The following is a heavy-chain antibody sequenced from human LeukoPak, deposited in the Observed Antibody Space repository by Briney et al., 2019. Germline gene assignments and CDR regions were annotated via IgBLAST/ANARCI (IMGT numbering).Heavy chain of an antibody. Sequence: ASVKVSCKASGYTFTRYAMHWVRQAPGQSLDWMGWINTGNGNTKYSPKLQGRVTLSRDTSANTVYMEVTSLRSEDTAVYYCATRSESSYGGVSDFWGQGSLVTVSS. CDR3: ATRSESSYGGVSDF. CDR2: INTGNGNT. V-gene: IGHV1-3*04. J-gene: IGHJ4*02. CDR1: GYTFTRYA. D-gene: IGHD3-10*01.